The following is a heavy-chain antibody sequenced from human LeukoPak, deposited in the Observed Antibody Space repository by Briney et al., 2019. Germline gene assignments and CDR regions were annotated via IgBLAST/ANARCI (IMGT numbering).Heavy chain of an antibody. CDR1: GFTFSTYS. D-gene: IGHD3-9*01. CDR2: IDSSSSTI. Sequence: GGSLRLSCAASGFTFSTYSMNWVRQAPGKGLEWVSYIDSSSSTIYYADSVRGRFTISRDNAKNSLYLQMNSLRVEDTAVYYCAGHYDILTGARGGKAAFDIWGQGTMVTVSS. J-gene: IGHJ3*02. CDR3: AGHYDILTGARGGKAAFDI. V-gene: IGHV3-48*01.